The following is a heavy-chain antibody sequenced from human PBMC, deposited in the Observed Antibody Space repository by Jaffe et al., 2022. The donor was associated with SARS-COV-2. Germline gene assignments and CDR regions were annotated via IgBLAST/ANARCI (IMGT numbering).Heavy chain of an antibody. CDR3: ATDTAMVNLGESGAEYFQH. V-gene: IGHV3-7*01. CDR2: IKQDGSEK. J-gene: IGHJ1*01. Sequence: EVQLVESGGGLVQPGGSLRLSCAASGFTFSSYWMSWVRQAPGKGLEWVANIKQDGSEKYYVDSVKGRFTISRDNAKNSLYLQMNSLRAEDTAVYYCATDTAMVNLGESGAEYFQHWGQGTLVTVSS. CDR1: GFTFSSYW. D-gene: IGHD5-18*01.